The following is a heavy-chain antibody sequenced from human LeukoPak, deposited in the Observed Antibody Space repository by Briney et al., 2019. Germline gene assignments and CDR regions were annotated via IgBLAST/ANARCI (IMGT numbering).Heavy chain of an antibody. J-gene: IGHJ6*02. Sequence: GGSLRLSCSASGFTFSSYAMHWVRQAPGKGLEYVSAISSNGGSTYYADSVEGRFTISRDNSKNTLYLQMSSLRVDDTAVYYCVKTHFDHYYGLDVWGQGTTVIVSS. CDR3: VKTHFDHYYGLDV. CDR1: GFTFSSYA. CDR2: ISSNGGST. V-gene: IGHV3-64D*09.